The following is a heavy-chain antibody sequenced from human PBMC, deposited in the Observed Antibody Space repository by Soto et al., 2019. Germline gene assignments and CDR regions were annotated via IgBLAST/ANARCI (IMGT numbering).Heavy chain of an antibody. CDR1: GFTISSHW. CDR2: VNSDGSST. CDR3: VRSYSGTHGCFDP. D-gene: IGHD1-26*01. V-gene: IGHV3-74*01. J-gene: IGHJ5*02. Sequence: GGSLRLSCAASGFTISSHWMHWVRQAPGKGLVWVSRVNSDGSSTSYADSVKGRFIISRDNAKNTLYLQMNILRTEDTAVYYCVRSYSGTHGCFDPWGQGT.